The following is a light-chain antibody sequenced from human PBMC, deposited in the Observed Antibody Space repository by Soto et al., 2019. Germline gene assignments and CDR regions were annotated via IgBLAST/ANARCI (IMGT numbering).Light chain of an antibody. V-gene: IGKV3D-20*02. Sequence: EIVMTPSPATLSVSPGERAPLSCRASQTVLSNLAWYQQKPGQAPRLLIYGASSRATGTPDRFSGSGSGTDFTLTISRLEPEDFAVYYRQQRSNWITFGQGTRLEIK. J-gene: IGKJ5*01. CDR1: QTVLSN. CDR3: QQRSNWIT. CDR2: GAS.